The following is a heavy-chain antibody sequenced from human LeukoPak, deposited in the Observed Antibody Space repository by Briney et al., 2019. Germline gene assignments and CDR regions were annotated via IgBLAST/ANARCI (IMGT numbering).Heavy chain of an antibody. V-gene: IGHV1-18*01. J-gene: IGHJ4*02. D-gene: IGHD3-22*01. CDR3: ARVLGSVHSGYLVGYYFDY. Sequence: ASVKVSCKASGYTFTSYGISWVRQAPGQGLEWMGWISAYNGNTNYAQKLQGRVTMTTDTSTSTAYMELRSLRSDDTAVYYCARVLGSVHSGYLVGYYFDYWGQGTLVTVSS. CDR2: ISAYNGNT. CDR1: GYTFTSYG.